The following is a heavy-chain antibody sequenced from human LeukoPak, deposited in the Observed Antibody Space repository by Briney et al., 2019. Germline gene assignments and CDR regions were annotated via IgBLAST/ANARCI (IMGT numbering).Heavy chain of an antibody. J-gene: IGHJ4*02. CDR2: ISGSGGST. CDR3: SKDLCSGGSCYSLDY. D-gene: IGHD2-15*01. V-gene: IGHV3-23*01. CDR1: GFTFSSYA. Sequence: GGSLRLSCAASGFTFSSYAMSWVRQAPGQGLEWVSAISGSGGSTYYADSVKGRFTISRDNSKNTLYLQMNSLRAEDTAVYYGSKDLCSGGSCYSLDYWGQGTLVTVSS.